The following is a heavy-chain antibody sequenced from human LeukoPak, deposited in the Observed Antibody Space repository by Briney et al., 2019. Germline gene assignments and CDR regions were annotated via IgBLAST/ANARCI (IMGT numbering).Heavy chain of an antibody. CDR1: GFTFSSYG. Sequence: GGSLRLSCAASGFTFSSYGMSWVRQAPGKGLEWVSAISGSGGSTYYADSVKGQFTISRDNSKNTLYLQMNSLRAEDTAVYYCARDPYSGSYGADYYYYMDVWGKGTTVTISS. D-gene: IGHD1-26*01. CDR3: ARDPYSGSYGADYYYYMDV. CDR2: ISGSGGST. J-gene: IGHJ6*03. V-gene: IGHV3-23*01.